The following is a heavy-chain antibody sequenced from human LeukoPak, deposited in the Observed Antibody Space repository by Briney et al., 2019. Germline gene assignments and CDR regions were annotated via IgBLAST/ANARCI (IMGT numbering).Heavy chain of an antibody. CDR3: ARSPPTGGYSYGLVFAY. CDR2: MNPNSGAT. Sequence: GASVKVSCKASGDTFTSYDINWLRQATGQGPEWMGWMNPNSGATGYAQKFQGRVTMTRSTSINTAYMELSSLRAEDTAVYYCARSPPTGGYSYGLVFAYWGQGTLVTVSS. V-gene: IGHV1-8*01. D-gene: IGHD5-18*01. CDR1: GDTFTSYD. J-gene: IGHJ4*02.